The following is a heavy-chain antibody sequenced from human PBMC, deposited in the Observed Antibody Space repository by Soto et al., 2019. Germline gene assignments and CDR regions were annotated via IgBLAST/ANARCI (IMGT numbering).Heavy chain of an antibody. CDR3: ARDYCSATSCYIHDY. Sequence: QGQLVQSGAEVEQPGASVKVSCKASGFTFTNYGISWVRQAPGQGLEWMGWISAYNGNTNYAQRLQGRVTMTTDTSTSTAYMELKSLRSDDTAVYYCARDYCSATSCYIHDYWGQGSLVTVSS. CDR2: ISAYNGNT. V-gene: IGHV1-18*01. D-gene: IGHD2-2*01. J-gene: IGHJ4*02. CDR1: GFTFTNYG.